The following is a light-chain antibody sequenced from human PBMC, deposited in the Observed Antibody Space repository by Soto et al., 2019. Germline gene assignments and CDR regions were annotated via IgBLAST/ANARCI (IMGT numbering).Light chain of an antibody. J-gene: IGKJ2*01. CDR3: QQYSSYPLT. Sequence: DIQMTQSPSTLSSSVGDRVTITCRASQSISSWFAWYQQKPGKAPKFLIYDASSLESGVPARFSGSGSGTEFTLTISSLQPDDFATYYCQQYSSYPLTFGQGTKLEIK. V-gene: IGKV1-5*01. CDR1: QSISSW. CDR2: DAS.